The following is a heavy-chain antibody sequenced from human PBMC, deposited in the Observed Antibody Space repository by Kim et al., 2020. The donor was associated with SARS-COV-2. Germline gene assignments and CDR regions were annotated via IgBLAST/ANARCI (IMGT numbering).Heavy chain of an antibody. Sequence: GGSLRLSCAASGFTFSSYSMNWVRQAPGKGLEWVSYISSSSSTIYYADSVKGRFTISRDNAKNSLYLQMNSLRDEDTAVYYCARGDDYGDYFGDFGSHMDVWGQGTTVTVSS. D-gene: IGHD4-17*01. CDR3: ARGDDYGDYFGDFGSHMDV. CDR1: GFTFSSYS. CDR2: ISSSSSTI. J-gene: IGHJ6*02. V-gene: IGHV3-48*02.